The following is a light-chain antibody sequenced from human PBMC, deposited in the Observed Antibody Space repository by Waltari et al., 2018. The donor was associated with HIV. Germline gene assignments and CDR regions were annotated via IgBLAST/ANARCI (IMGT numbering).Light chain of an antibody. V-gene: IGLV2-14*01. J-gene: IGLJ3*02. CDR3: SSYTTSGTLLV. Sequence: QSALTQPASVSGSPRQSITISCTGTTSDIGDYNSVSWYQQHPGKAPKRMIYEVTKRPSGVSNRFSGSKSGNTASLTISGLQPEDEADYYCSSYTTSGTLLVFGGGTKLTVL. CDR2: EVT. CDR1: TSDIGDYNS.